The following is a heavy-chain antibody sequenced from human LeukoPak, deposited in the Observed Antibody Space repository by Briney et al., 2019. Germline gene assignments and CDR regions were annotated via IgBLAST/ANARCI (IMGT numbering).Heavy chain of an antibody. CDR1: GFTFSSFW. CDR2: LKQDGSEK. Sequence: PGGSLRLSCVVSGFTFSSFWMSWVRQAPGKGLEWVAYLKQDGSEKYYVDSVKGRFTISRDNANNSLYLQMTGLKADDTAVYYCARGGDYLDYWGQGTLVTVSS. J-gene: IGHJ4*02. V-gene: IGHV3-7*05. CDR3: ARGGDYLDY.